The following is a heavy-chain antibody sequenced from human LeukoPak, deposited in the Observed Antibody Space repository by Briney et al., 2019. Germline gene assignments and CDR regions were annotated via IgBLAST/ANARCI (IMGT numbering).Heavy chain of an antibody. CDR2: INHSGST. Sequence: SATLSLTCAVDGGSFSGYYWSWIRQPPGKGLEWIGEINHSGSTNYNPSLKSRVTISVDTSKNQFSLKLGSVTAADTAVYYCARVHDYYVNFHPWDQGTLVTVSS. V-gene: IGHV4-34*01. D-gene: IGHD3-10*02. CDR3: ARVHDYYVNFHP. J-gene: IGHJ5*02. CDR1: GGSFSGYY.